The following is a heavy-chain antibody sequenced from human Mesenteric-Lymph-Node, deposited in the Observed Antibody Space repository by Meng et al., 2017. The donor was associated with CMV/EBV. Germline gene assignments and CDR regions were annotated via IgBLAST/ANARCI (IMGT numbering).Heavy chain of an antibody. CDR3: ARGNAQAFDY. CDR1: GFTFSSYA. Sequence: GESLKISCAASGFTFSSYAMHWVRQAPGKGLMWVSRINNLGSATTYADSVKGRFTLSRDNAENMLYLQMNSLRAEDTAVYYCARGNAQAFDYWGQGTLVTVSS. J-gene: IGHJ4*02. CDR2: INNLGSAT. V-gene: IGHV3-74*01. D-gene: IGHD1-1*01.